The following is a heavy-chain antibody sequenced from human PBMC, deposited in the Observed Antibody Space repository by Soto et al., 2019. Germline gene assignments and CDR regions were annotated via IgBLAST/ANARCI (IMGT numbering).Heavy chain of an antibody. CDR1: GGSFTSGSYY. J-gene: IGHJ3*02. CDR3: ERGGGYYDGFDI. Sequence: QVQLQESGPGLVKPSETLSLTCTVSGGSFTSGSYYWSWIRQPPGKGLEWIGYIYYSGSTNYNPTVKIRVTITVATSKNQFSLELSSVTAADTAVYYCERGGGYYDGFDIWGQGTMVTVSS. V-gene: IGHV4-61*01. CDR2: IYYSGST. D-gene: IGHD3-16*01.